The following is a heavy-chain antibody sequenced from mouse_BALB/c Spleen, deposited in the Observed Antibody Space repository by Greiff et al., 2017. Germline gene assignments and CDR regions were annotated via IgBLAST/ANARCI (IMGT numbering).Heavy chain of an antibody. CDR2: IWSGGST. CDR1: GFSLTSYG. J-gene: IGHJ4*01. Sequence: QVQRKESGPGLVQPSQSLSITCTVSGFSLTSYGVHWVRQSPGKGLEWLGVIWSGGSTDYNAAFISRLSISKDNSKSQVFFKMNSLQANDTAIYYCASFTTAKGYAMDYWGQGTSVTVSS. CDR3: ASFTTAKGYAMDY. D-gene: IGHD1-2*01. V-gene: IGHV2-2*02.